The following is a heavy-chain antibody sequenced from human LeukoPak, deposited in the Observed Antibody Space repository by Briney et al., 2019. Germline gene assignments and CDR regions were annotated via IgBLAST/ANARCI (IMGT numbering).Heavy chain of an antibody. CDR1: GGSFSGYY. V-gene: IGHV4-34*01. D-gene: IGHD5-18*01. Sequence: PSETLSLTCAVYGGSFSGYYWSWIRQPPGKGLAWIGEINHSGSTNYNPSLKSRVSISVDTSKDQFSLKLTSVTAADTAVYYCARAGADTGNMDVWGKGTTVTVSS. J-gene: IGHJ6*03. CDR3: ARAGADTGNMDV. CDR2: INHSGST.